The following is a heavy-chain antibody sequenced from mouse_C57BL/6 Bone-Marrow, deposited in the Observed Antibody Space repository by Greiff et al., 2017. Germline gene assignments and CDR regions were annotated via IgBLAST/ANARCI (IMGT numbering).Heavy chain of an antibody. J-gene: IGHJ2*01. D-gene: IGHD1-1*01. V-gene: IGHV1-64*01. CDR2: IHPNSGST. CDR1: GYTFTSYW. CDR3: DRSADYYGSSSYYFDY. Sequence: QVQLQQPGAELVKPGASVKLSCKASGYTFTSYWMHWVKQRPGQGLEWIGMIHPNSGSTNYNEKFKSKATLTVDKSSSTAYMQLSSLTSEDSAVYSCDRSADYYGSSSYYFDYWGQGTTLTVSS.